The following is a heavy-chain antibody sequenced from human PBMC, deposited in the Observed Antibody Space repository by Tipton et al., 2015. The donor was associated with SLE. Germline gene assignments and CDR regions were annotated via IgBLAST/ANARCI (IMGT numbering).Heavy chain of an antibody. J-gene: IGHJ3*01. CDR1: GASISSGTYY. D-gene: IGHD4-23*01. Sequence: TLSLTCTVSGASISSGTYYWNWIRQHPGKGLEWIGYIYYSGSTYYNPSLKSRVSISVDTSKNQFSLTVNSVTAADTAVYYCARGGFRWSDAFDFWGHGTMVTVSS. V-gene: IGHV4-31*03. CDR2: IYYSGST. CDR3: ARGGFRWSDAFDF.